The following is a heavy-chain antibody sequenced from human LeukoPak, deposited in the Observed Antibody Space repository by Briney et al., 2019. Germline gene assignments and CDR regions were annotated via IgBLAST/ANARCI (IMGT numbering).Heavy chain of an antibody. D-gene: IGHD2-15*01. V-gene: IGHV3-23*01. J-gene: IGHJ4*02. CDR1: GFTFSSYA. CDR3: AKDVPRGCSGSSCYPYYFDY. CDR2: ISGSGGST. Sequence: GGSLRLSCAASGFTFSSYAMSWVRQAPGKGLEWVSAISGSGGSTYYADSVKGRFTISRDNSKNTLYLQMNSLRAEDTAVYYCAKDVPRGCSGSSCYPYYFDYWGRGTLVTVSS.